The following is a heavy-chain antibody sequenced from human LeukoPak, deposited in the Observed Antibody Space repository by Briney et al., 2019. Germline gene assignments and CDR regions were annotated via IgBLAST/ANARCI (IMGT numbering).Heavy chain of an antibody. Sequence: SETLSRTCTVSGGSISSTGYYWGWIRQPPGRGLEWIGSIYYSGSTYYNPSLKSRVTISVDTSKNQFSLKLYSVTAADTSVYYCARQYGPIDYWGQGTLVTVSS. CDR3: ARQYGPIDY. CDR1: GGSISSTGYY. D-gene: IGHD4-17*01. V-gene: IGHV4-39*01. J-gene: IGHJ4*02. CDR2: IYYSGST.